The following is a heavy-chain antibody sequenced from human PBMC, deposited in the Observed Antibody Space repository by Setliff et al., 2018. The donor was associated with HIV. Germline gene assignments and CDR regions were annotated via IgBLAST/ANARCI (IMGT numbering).Heavy chain of an antibody. Sequence: ASVKVSCKASGYRFSTFTSYGISWVRQAPGQGLEWMGWISAYNGNTNYAQNFQGRVTMTTDTSTSTVYMELRSLRSDDTAVYYCASSVDNYGDNRWFDPWGQGTLVTVSS. J-gene: IGHJ5*02. V-gene: IGHV1-18*01. CDR1: GYRFSTFTSYG. CDR2: ISAYNGNT. CDR3: ASSVDNYGDNRWFDP. D-gene: IGHD4-17*01.